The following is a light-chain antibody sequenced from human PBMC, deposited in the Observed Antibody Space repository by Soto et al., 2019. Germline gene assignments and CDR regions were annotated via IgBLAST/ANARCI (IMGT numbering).Light chain of an antibody. CDR3: ISYTSSNTVV. J-gene: IGLJ2*01. CDR2: EVS. V-gene: IGLV2-14*01. CDR1: SSDVGGYNC. Sequence: QSVLTQTASVSGSPGQSITISCNGTSSDVGGYNCVSWYQQHPGKAPKLMIYEVSNRPSGVSNRFSGSKSGHTASLTISGLQAEDEADYDFISYTSSNTVVFGGGTKLTVL.